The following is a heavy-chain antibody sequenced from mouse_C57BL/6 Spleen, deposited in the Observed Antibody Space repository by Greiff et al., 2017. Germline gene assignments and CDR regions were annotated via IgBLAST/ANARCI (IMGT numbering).Heavy chain of an antibody. V-gene: IGHV6-6*01. Sequence: EVKLMESGGGLVQPGGSMKLSCAASGFTFSDAWMDWVRQSPEKGLEWVAEIRNKANNHATYYAESVKGRFTISRDDSKSSVYLQMNSLRAEDTGIYYCTIYYDHSHFAYWGQGTLVTVSA. CDR2: IRNKANNHAT. CDR3: TIYYDHSHFAY. J-gene: IGHJ3*01. CDR1: GFTFSDAW. D-gene: IGHD2-4*01.